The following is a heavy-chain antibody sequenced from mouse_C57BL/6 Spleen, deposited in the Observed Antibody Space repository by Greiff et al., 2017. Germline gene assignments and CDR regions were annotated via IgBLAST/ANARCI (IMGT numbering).Heavy chain of an antibody. CDR1: GYTFTSYW. V-gene: IGHV1-61*01. CDR3: ARGNSGYEGFDY. J-gene: IGHJ2*01. Sequence: QVQLQQPGAELVRPGSSVKLSCKASGYTFTSYWMDWVKQRPGQGLEWIGNIYPSDSETHYNQKFKDKATLTVDKSSSTAYMQLSSLTSEDSAVYYCARGNSGYEGFDYWGQGTTLTVSS. CDR2: IYPSDSET. D-gene: IGHD3-2*02.